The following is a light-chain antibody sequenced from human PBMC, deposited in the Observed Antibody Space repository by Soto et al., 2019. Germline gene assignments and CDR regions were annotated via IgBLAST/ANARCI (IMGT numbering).Light chain of an antibody. CDR2: EVS. CDR1: SSDVGSYNR. J-gene: IGLJ2*01. CDR3: TSYTGSSTFVV. V-gene: IGLV2-18*02. Sequence: QSALTQPPSVSGSPGQSVTISCTGTSSDVGSYNRVSWYQQPPGTAPKLMIYEVSNRPSGVPDRFSGSKSGNTASLTISGLQVEDEADYYCTSYTGSSTFVVFGGGTKLTVL.